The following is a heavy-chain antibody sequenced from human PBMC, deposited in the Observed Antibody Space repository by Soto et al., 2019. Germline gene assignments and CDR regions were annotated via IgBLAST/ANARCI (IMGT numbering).Heavy chain of an antibody. D-gene: IGHD3-16*01. CDR3: VRTRVYGSYKYYGMAV. Sequence: PSQTLSLTCVISGDSVSSNSAAWNWIRQSPSRGLEWLGRTYYRSKWYNDYAVSVKSRITINPDTSKNQFSLQLNSVTPEDTAVYYCVRTRVYGSYKYYGMAVWGQGTTVTVSS. CDR1: GDSVSSNSAA. J-gene: IGHJ6*02. CDR2: TYYRSKWYN. V-gene: IGHV6-1*01.